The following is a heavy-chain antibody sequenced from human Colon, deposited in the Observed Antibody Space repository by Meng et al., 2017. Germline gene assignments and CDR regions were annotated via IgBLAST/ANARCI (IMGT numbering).Heavy chain of an antibody. V-gene: IGHV4-30-4*01. CDR2: IYYSGST. Sequence: QVTVMGCGQGLLQPSQTLWLTCTACGGSISSGDYYWSWIRQPPGQGRKWIGYIYYSGSTYSNASLKSRVTISIDRSKNQFSLKLSSVTAADTAVYYCARDRKHYGERGWFDPWGQGTLVTVSS. J-gene: IGHJ5*02. D-gene: IGHD4-17*01. CDR3: ARDRKHYGERGWFDP. CDR1: GGSISSGDYY.